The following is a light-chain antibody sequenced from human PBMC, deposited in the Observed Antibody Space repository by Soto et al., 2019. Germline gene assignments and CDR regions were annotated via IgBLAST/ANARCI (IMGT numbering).Light chain of an antibody. CDR2: GAY. Sequence: EIVLTQSPGTLSLSPGERVTHSCRASQSVAGSSVAWYQQKFGQAPRLLIYGAYRRATGIPDRFSGSGSGTDFTLTITRLEPEDFAVYYCQQYGGSPLWTFGQGTTVELK. J-gene: IGKJ1*01. CDR3: QQYGGSPLWT. CDR1: QSVAGSS. V-gene: IGKV3-20*01.